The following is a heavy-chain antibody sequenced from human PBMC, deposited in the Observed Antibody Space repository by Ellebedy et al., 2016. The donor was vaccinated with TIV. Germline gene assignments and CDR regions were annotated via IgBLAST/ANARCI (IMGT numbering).Heavy chain of an antibody. J-gene: IGHJ4*02. CDR2: ISTYNGFT. CDR3: ARDMVSTSVGGF. V-gene: IGHV1-18*01. D-gene: IGHD5/OR15-5a*01. CDR1: GYTFTSNG. Sequence: ASVKVSXXASGYTFTSNGISWVRQAPGQGLEWMGWISTYNGFTNYAHKFQGRVTLTTDTSTSTAYMELRNLRSDDTAMYYCARDMVSTSVGGFWGQGTLVTVPS.